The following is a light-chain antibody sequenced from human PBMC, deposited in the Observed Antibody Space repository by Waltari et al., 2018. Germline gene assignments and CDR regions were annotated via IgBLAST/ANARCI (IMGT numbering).Light chain of an antibody. CDR1: QSITNY. CDR2: GAS. J-gene: IGKJ2*01. CDR3: QQSYSTPYT. V-gene: IGKV1-39*01. Sequence: DIQMTQSPSSLSAFVGDRVTITCRASQSITNYLNWYQEQPGKAPKLLIYGASSLQGGVPSRFIGSGSGTDFTLTISSLQPEDFATYYCQQSYSTPYTFGQGTRLEFK.